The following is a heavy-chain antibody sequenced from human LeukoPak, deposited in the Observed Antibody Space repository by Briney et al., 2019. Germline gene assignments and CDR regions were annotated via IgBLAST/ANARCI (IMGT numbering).Heavy chain of an antibody. CDR3: ARQRQWYYYMDV. CDR1: GYTFTGYY. V-gene: IGHV1-2*02. CDR2: INPNSGGT. J-gene: IGHJ6*03. Sequence: ASVKVSCKASGYTFTGYYMHWARQAPGQGLEWMGWINPNSGGTNYAQKFQGRVTMTRDTSISTAYMELSRLRSDDTAVYYCARQRQWYYYMDVWGKGTTVTVSS. D-gene: IGHD6-19*01.